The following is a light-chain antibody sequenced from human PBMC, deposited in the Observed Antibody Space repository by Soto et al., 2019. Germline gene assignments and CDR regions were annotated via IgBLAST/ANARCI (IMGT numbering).Light chain of an antibody. CDR3: QVWDRSSDHYV. J-gene: IGLJ1*01. CDR1: NIGSKS. CDR2: DDS. V-gene: IGLV3-21*02. Sequence: SYELTQPHSVSVAPGQTVRVTCGGKNIGSKSVHWYQQKPGQAPVLVVYDDSDRPSRIPERFSGSNSGSTATLTISRVEAGDEADYHCQVWDRSSDHYVFGSGTKVTVL.